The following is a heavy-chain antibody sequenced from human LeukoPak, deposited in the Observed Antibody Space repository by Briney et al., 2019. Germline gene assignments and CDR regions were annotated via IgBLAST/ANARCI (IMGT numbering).Heavy chain of an antibody. D-gene: IGHD3-10*01. Sequence: GGSLRLSCAASGFTFDDYTMHWVRQAPGKGLEWVSLITWDGGSTYYADSVKGRFTISRDNSKNSLYLQMNSLRTEDTALYYCAKVYGSGSYYSLDYWGQGTLVTVSS. CDR3: AKVYGSGSYYSLDY. CDR1: GFTFDDYT. J-gene: IGHJ4*02. V-gene: IGHV3-43*01. CDR2: ITWDGGST.